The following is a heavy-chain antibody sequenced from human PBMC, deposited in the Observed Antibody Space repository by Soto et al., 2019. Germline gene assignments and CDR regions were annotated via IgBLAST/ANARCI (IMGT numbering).Heavy chain of an antibody. V-gene: IGHV1-69*13. Sequence: SVKVSCKASGGTFSSYAISWVRQAPGQGLEWMGGIIPIFGTANYAQKFQGRVTITADESTSTAYMELSSLRSEDTAVYYCAGPYYYDSNGYSAPFAYWGQGTLVTVSS. J-gene: IGHJ4*02. CDR3: AGPYYYDSNGYSAPFAY. D-gene: IGHD3-22*01. CDR2: IIPIFGTA. CDR1: GGTFSSYA.